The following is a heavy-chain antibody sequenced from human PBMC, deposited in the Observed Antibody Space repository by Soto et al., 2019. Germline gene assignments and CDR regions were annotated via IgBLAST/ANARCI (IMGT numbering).Heavy chain of an antibody. CDR1: GFTFSNSW. CDR3: TRKRFGMDV. Sequence: GGSLRLSCAASGFTFSNSWVSWVRQAPGKGLEWVANIKEDGSEKDYVDPVKGRFTITRDNAKNSLYLQMNNLRAEDTAVYFCTRKRFGMDVWGQGTTVTVSS. J-gene: IGHJ6*02. V-gene: IGHV3-7*03. CDR2: IKEDGSEK.